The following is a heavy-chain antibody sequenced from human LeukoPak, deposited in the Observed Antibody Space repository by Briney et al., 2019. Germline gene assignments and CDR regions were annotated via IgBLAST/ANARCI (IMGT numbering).Heavy chain of an antibody. CDR3: TTIHSGSFPLHQDC. Sequence: PGGSLRLSCAASRFTFINAWMSWVRQAPGKGLEWVGRIKSKTDGGTTDYAAPVKGRFTISRDDSKNTLYLQMNSLKTEDTAVYHCTTIHSGSFPLHQDCWGQGTLVTVSS. CDR1: RFTFINAW. J-gene: IGHJ4*02. V-gene: IGHV3-15*01. CDR2: IKSKTDGGTT. D-gene: IGHD1-26*01.